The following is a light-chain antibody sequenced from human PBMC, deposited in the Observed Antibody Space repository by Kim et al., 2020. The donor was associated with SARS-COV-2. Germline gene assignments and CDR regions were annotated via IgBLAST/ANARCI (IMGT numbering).Light chain of an antibody. Sequence: QSVLTQPPSVSGAPGQRVTISCTGSSSNIGAGYYVHWYQQLPGAAPTLLIYGNNNRPSGVPERFSGSKSGTSASLAITGLQAEDEADYYCQSYDSSLSGPYVFGTGTKVTV. CDR3: QSYDSSLSGPYV. CDR2: GNN. V-gene: IGLV1-40*01. CDR1: SSNIGAGYY. J-gene: IGLJ1*01.